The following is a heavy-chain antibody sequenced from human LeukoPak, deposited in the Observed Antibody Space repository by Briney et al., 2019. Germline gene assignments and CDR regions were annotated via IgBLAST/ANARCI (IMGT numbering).Heavy chain of an antibody. Sequence: GASVKVSCKASGYTFTSYYMHWVRQAPGQGLEWMGIINPSGGSTSYAQKFQGRVTMTRDMSTSTVYMELSSLRSEDTAVYYCAKDRVRFLEWLLYGLTHYRGDNWFDPWGQGTLVTVSS. CDR3: AKDRVRFLEWLLYGLTHYRGDNWFDP. D-gene: IGHD3-3*01. V-gene: IGHV1-46*01. CDR1: GYTFTSYY. J-gene: IGHJ5*02. CDR2: INPSGGST.